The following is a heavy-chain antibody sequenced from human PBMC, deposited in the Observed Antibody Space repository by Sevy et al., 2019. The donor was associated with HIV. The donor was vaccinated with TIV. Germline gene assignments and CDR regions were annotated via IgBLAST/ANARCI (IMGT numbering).Heavy chain of an antibody. CDR1: GFTFDDYT. D-gene: IGHD4-17*01. CDR2: ISWDGGST. CDR3: AKDADRSRADDYGDYDSYYGMDV. V-gene: IGHV3-43*01. J-gene: IGHJ6*02. Sequence: GGSLRLSCAASGFTFDDYTMHWVRQAPGKGLEWVSLISWDGGSTYYADSVKGRFTISRDNSKNSLYLQMNSLRTEDTALYNSAKDADRSRADDYGDYDSYYGMDVWGQGTTVTVSS.